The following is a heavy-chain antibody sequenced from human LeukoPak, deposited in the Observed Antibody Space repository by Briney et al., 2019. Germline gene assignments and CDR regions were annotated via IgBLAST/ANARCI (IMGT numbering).Heavy chain of an antibody. CDR2: FDPEDGET. V-gene: IGHV1-24*01. D-gene: IGHD3-3*01. CDR3: ATDRSGYYQHNWFDP. Sequence: ASVKVSCKVSGYTLTELSMHWVRQAPGKGLEWMGGFDPEDGETIYAQKFQGRVTMTEDTSTDTAYMELSSLRSEDTAVCYCATDRSGYYQHNWFDPWGQGTLVTVSS. J-gene: IGHJ5*02. CDR1: GYTLTELS.